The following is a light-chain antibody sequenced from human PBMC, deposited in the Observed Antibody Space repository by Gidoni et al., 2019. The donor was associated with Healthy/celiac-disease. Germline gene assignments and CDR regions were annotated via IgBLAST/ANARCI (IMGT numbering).Light chain of an antibody. CDR3: CSYAGSYTPSYV. J-gene: IGLJ1*01. CDR2: DVS. CDR1: SSDVGGYNY. Sequence: QSALTQPRSVSGSPGQSVTISCTGTSSDVGGYNYVSWYQQHPGKAPKLMIYDVSKRPSGVPDSFSGSKSGNTASLTISGLQAEDEADYYCCSYAGSYTPSYVFGTGTKVT. V-gene: IGLV2-11*01.